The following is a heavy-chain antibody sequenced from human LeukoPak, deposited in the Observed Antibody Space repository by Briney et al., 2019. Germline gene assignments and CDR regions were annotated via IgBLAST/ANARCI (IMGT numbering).Heavy chain of an antibody. CDR3: ARDLYCSSTSCYAYYYYYGMDV. Sequence: ASVKVSCKASGYTFTSYYMHWVRQGPGQGLEWMGIINPSGGSTSYAQKFQGRVTMTRDTSTSTVYMELSSLRSEDTAVYYCARDLYCSSTSCYAYYYYYGMDVWGQGTTVTVSS. CDR1: GYTFTSYY. V-gene: IGHV1-46*01. J-gene: IGHJ6*02. CDR2: INPSGGST. D-gene: IGHD2-2*01.